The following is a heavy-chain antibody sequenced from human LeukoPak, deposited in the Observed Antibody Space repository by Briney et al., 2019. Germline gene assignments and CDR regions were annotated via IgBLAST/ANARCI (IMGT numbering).Heavy chain of an antibody. V-gene: IGHV4-34*01. J-gene: IGHJ4*02. CDR2: INHSGST. Sequence: SGTLSLTCAVYGGSFSGYYWSWIRQPPGKGLEWIGEINHSGSTNYNPSLKSRVTISVDTSKNQFSLKLSSVTAADTAVYYCARGRSRGWFGDFDFDYWGQGTLVTVSS. D-gene: IGHD3-10*01. CDR3: ARGRSRGWFGDFDFDY. CDR1: GGSFSGYY.